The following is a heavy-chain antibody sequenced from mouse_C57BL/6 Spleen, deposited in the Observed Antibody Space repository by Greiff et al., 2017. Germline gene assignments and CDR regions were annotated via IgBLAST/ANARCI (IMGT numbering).Heavy chain of an antibody. CDR1: GFTFSDYY. Sequence: EVHLVESEGGLVQPGSSMKLSCTASGFTFSDYYMAWVRQVPEKGLEWVANINYDGSSTYYLDSLKSRFIIARDNAKNILYLQMSSLKSEDTATYYCARSYVPYAMDYWGQGTSVTVSS. J-gene: IGHJ4*01. CDR3: ARSYVPYAMDY. V-gene: IGHV5-16*01. D-gene: IGHD5-1*01. CDR2: INYDGSST.